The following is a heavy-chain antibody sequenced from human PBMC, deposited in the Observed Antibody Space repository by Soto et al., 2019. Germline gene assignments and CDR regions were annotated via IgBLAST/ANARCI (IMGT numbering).Heavy chain of an antibody. CDR3: ARLGGFGATTIDY. J-gene: IGHJ4*02. CDR2: IYYSGST. Sequence: QVQLQESGPGLVKPSQTLSLTCTVSGGSISSGDYYWSWIRQPPGKGLEWIGYIYYSGSTYYNPSLKSRVTISVDTSKNQFSLKLSSVPAADAAVYYCARLGGFGATTIDYWGQGTLVTVSS. CDR1: GGSISSGDYY. V-gene: IGHV4-30-4*01. D-gene: IGHD3-10*01.